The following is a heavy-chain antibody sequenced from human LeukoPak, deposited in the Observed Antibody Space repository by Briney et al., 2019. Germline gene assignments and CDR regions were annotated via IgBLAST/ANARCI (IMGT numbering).Heavy chain of an antibody. CDR3: TTDSFQGPYYDSSGYYYGDRR. Sequence: GGSLRLSCAASGFTFSNAWMSWVRQAPGKGLEWVGRIKSKTDGGTTDYAAPVKGRFTISRDDSKNTLYLQMNSLKTEDTAVYYCTTDSFQGPYYDSSGYYYGDRRWGQGTLVTVSS. CDR2: IKSKTDGGTT. J-gene: IGHJ4*02. CDR1: GFTFSNAW. D-gene: IGHD3-22*01. V-gene: IGHV3-15*01.